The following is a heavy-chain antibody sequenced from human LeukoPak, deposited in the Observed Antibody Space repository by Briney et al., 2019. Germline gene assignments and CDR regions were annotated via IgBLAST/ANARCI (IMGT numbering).Heavy chain of an antibody. CDR2: ISAYNGNT. V-gene: IGHV1-18*01. D-gene: IGHD3-22*01. CDR3: AREYYDSSGRKHAFDI. J-gene: IGHJ3*02. CDR1: GYTFTSYG. Sequence: ASVKVSCKASGYTFTSYGISWVRQAPGQGLEWMGWISAYNGNTNYAQKLQGRVTMTTDTSTSTAYMELRSLRSDDTAVYYCAREYYDSSGRKHAFDIWGQGTMVTVSS.